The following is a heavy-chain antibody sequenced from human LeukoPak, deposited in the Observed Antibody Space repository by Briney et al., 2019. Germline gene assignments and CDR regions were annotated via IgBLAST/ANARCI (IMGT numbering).Heavy chain of an antibody. V-gene: IGHV3-30*02. J-gene: IGHJ4*02. CDR3: AKDGELTFDY. Sequence: PGGSLRLSCAASGFTFSSYDMHWVRQAPGKGLEWVAFIRYDGSNKYYADSVKGRFTISRDNSKNTLYLQMNSLRAEDTAVYYCAKDGELTFDYWGQGTLVTVSS. CDR2: IRYDGSNK. D-gene: IGHD1-26*01. CDR1: GFTFSSYD.